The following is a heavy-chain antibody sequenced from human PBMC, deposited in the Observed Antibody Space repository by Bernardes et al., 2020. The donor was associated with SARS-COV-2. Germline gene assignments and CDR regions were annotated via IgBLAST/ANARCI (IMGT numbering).Heavy chain of an antibody. J-gene: IGHJ6*02. V-gene: IGHV3-74*01. D-gene: IGHD3-3*01. CDR2: INSDGSST. Sequence: GSLRLSCAASGFTFSSYWMHWVRQAPGKGLVWVSRINSDGSSTSYADSVKGRFTISRDNAKNTLYLQMNSLRAEDTAVYYCARDPTTYYDFWSGWVYGMDVWGQGTTVSV. CDR3: ARDPTTYYDFWSGWVYGMDV. CDR1: GFTFSSYW.